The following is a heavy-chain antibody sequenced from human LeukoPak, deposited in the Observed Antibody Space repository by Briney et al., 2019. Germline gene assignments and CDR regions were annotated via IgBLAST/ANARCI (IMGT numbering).Heavy chain of an antibody. CDR2: ISYDGSNK. V-gene: IGHV3-30*18. J-gene: IGHJ4*02. CDR1: GFTFSSYG. D-gene: IGHD1-26*01. Sequence: GGSLRLSCAASGFTFSSYGMHWVRQAPGKGLEWVAVISYDGSNKYYADSVKGRFTISRDNSKNTLYLQMNSLRAEDTAVYYCANDDGGIVGATSWGQGTLVTVSS. CDR3: ANDDGGIVGATS.